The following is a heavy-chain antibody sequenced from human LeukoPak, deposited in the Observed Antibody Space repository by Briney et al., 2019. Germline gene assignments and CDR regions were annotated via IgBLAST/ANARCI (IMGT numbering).Heavy chain of an antibody. CDR3: ASMTTVTKAFDP. V-gene: IGHV4-34*01. CDR2: IYYSGST. J-gene: IGHJ5*02. CDR1: GGSFSGYY. Sequence: TSETLSLTCAVYGGSFSGYYWSWIRQPPGKGLEWIGSIYYSGSTYYNPSLKSRVTISVDTSKNQFSLKLSSVTAADTAVYYCASMTTVTKAFDPWGQGTLVTVSS. D-gene: IGHD4-17*01.